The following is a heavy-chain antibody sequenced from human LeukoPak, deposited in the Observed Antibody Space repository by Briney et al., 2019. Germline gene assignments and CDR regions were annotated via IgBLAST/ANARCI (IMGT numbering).Heavy chain of an antibody. CDR3: ARDRCSGGSCWGAFDI. Sequence: SVKVSCKASGGTFSSYAISWVRQAPGQGLEWMGGIIPIFGTANYAQKFQGRVTITADESTSTAYMELSSLRSEDTAVYYCARDRCSGGSCWGAFDIWGQGTMVTVSS. CDR1: GGTFSSYA. J-gene: IGHJ3*02. D-gene: IGHD2-15*01. V-gene: IGHV1-69*01. CDR2: IIPIFGTA.